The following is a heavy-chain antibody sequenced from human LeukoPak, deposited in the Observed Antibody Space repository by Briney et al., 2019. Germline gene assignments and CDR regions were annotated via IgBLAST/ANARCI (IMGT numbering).Heavy chain of an antibody. CDR2: ISYDGSNK. V-gene: IGHV3-30-3*01. CDR1: GFTFSSYA. Sequence: GGSLRLSCAASGFTFSSYAMHWVRQAPGKGLEWVAVISYDGSNKYYADSVKGRFTISRDNSKNTLYLQMNSLRAEDTAVYYCARDPTYYYGSGSPPFDYWGQGTLVTVSS. CDR3: ARDPTYYYGSGSPPFDY. J-gene: IGHJ4*02. D-gene: IGHD3-10*01.